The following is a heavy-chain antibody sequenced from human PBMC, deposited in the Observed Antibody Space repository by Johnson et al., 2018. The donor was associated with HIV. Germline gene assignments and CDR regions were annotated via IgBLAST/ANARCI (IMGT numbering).Heavy chain of an antibody. J-gene: IGHJ3*02. D-gene: IGHD4-17*01. CDR2: ISSSGSTI. V-gene: IGHV3-48*03. CDR1: GFTFSSYE. CDR3: ARDSTPWGGDHVGYAFDI. Sequence: VQLVESGGGLVQPGGSLRLSCAASGFTFSSYEMNWVRQAPGKGLEWVSYISSSGSTIYYADFVKGRFTISRANAKKSMYLQMNSLRAEDTVLYYWARDSTPWGGDHVGYAFDIWGRGTMVTVSS.